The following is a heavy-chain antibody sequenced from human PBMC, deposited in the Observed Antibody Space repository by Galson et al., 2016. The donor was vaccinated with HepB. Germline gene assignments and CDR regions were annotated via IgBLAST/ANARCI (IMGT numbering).Heavy chain of an antibody. CDR2: ISTSGGST. D-gene: IGHD4-11*01. CDR1: GFAFSAYG. Sequence: SLRLSCAASGFAFSAYGMTWVRQAPRKGLEWVAAISTSGGSTDYADSVRGRFTISRDNSKNTLYLQMNSLRAEDSALYYCAKGTTRLGDNWGQGILVTVSS. CDR3: AKGTTRLGDN. V-gene: IGHV3-23*01. J-gene: IGHJ4*02.